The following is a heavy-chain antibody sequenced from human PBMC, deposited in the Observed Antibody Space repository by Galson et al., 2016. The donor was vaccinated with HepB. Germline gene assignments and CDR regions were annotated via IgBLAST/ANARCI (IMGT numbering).Heavy chain of an antibody. CDR3: ARVCGITIFEVVITPMYNWFDP. V-gene: IGHV4-39*07. CDR1: GGSISSSSYY. CDR2: IYYSGST. J-gene: IGHJ5*02. Sequence: SETLSLTCTVSGGSISSSSYYWGWIRQPPGKGLEWIGSIYYSGSTYYNPSLKSRVTISVDTSKNQFSLKLSSVTAADTAVYYCARVCGITIFEVVITPMYNWFDPWGQGTLVTVSS. D-gene: IGHD3-3*01.